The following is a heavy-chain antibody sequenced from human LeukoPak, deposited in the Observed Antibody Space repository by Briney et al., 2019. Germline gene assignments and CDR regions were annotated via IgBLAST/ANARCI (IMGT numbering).Heavy chain of an antibody. D-gene: IGHD3-10*01. CDR2: ITGSGGSI. CDR3: SKARGISYGYYGSGSIKDY. V-gene: IGHV3-23*01. J-gene: IGHJ4*02. CDR1: GFTFSSYA. Sequence: GGSLRLSCAASGFTFSSYAMSWVRQAPGKGLEWVSCITGSGGSIYYADSVRGRFTISRDNSKNTLYLQMNSLRAEDTAVDYCSKARGISYGYYGSGSIKDYWGQGTLVTVSS.